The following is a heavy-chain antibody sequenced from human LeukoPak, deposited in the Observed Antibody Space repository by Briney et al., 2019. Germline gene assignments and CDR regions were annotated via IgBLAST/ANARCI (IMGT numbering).Heavy chain of an antibody. V-gene: IGHV1-18*01. CDR3: ARGYYGSGSLTY. CDR2: ISAYNGNT. J-gene: IGHJ4*02. Sequence: MGWISAYNGNTNYAQKLQGRVTMTTDTSTSTAYMELRSLRSDDTAVYYCARGYYGSGSLTYWGQGTLVTVSS. D-gene: IGHD3-10*01.